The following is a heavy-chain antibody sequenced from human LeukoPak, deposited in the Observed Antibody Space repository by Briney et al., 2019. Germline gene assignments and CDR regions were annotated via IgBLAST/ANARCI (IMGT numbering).Heavy chain of an antibody. V-gene: IGHV3-21*01. CDR1: GFTFSSYS. CDR2: ISSSSSYI. CDR3: ARGDSGSLTYYFDY. J-gene: IGHJ4*02. D-gene: IGHD1-26*01. Sequence: GGSLRLSCAASGFTFSSYSMNWVRQAPGKGLKWVSSISSSSSYIYYADSVKGRFTISRDNAKNSLYLQMNSLRAEDTAVYYGARGDSGSLTYYFDYWGQGTLVTVSS.